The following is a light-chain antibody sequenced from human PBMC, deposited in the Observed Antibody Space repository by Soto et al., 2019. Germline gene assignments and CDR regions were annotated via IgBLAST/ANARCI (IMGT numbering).Light chain of an antibody. V-gene: IGLV2-23*02. CDR1: SSDVGSYNL. J-gene: IGLJ1*01. Sequence: QSVLTQPAHLSVAPGQSITISCPGTSSDVGSYNLVSWYQQHPGKAPKLMIYEVSKRPSGVSNRFSGSKSGNTASLTISGPQAEDEADYYCCSYAGSSTYVFGTGTKVTVL. CDR2: EVS. CDR3: CSYAGSSTYV.